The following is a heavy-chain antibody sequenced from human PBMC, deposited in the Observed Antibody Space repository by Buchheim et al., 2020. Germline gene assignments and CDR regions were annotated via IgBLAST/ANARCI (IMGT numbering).Heavy chain of an antibody. Sequence: QVQLVQSGAEVKKPGASVKVSCKAPGYSFTSYDINWVRQATGQGLEWMGWMKPNSGNTGYVQKFQGRVTMTRNTSISTAYMEVSSLRSADTAMYYCASEVNHQYFFDSWGQGTL. CDR2: MKPNSGNT. CDR3: ASEVNHQYFFDS. D-gene: IGHD2/OR15-2a*01. V-gene: IGHV1-8*01. CDR1: GYSFTSYD. J-gene: IGHJ4*02.